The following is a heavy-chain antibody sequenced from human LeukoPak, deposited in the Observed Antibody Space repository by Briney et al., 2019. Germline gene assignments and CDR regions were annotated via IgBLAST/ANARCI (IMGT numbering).Heavy chain of an antibody. V-gene: IGHV4-34*01. CDR2: INHSGST. CDR3: ARGKGVVVPAAIRYYYYGMDV. CDR1: GGSFSGYY. J-gene: IGHJ6*04. Sequence: SETLSLTCAVYGGSFSGYYWSWIRQPPGKGLEWIGEINHSGSTNYNPSLKSRATISVDTSKNQLSLKLSSVTAADTAVYYCARGKGVVVPAAIRYYYYGMDVWGKGTTVTVSS. D-gene: IGHD2-2*02.